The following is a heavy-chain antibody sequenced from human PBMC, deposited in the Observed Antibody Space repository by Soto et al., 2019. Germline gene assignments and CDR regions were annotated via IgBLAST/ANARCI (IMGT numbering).Heavy chain of an antibody. CDR1: GFTFSGSA. CDR3: TSPRKGYCSGGSCYSVDY. D-gene: IGHD2-15*01. J-gene: IGHJ4*02. V-gene: IGHV3-73*02. Sequence: EVQLVESGGGLVQPGGSLKLSCAASGFTFSGSAMHWVRQASGKGLEWVGRIRSKANSYATAYAASVKGRFTISRDDSKNTEYLQMNSRKTEETAVYYCTSPRKGYCSGGSCYSVDYWGQVTLVTVSS. CDR2: IRSKANSYAT.